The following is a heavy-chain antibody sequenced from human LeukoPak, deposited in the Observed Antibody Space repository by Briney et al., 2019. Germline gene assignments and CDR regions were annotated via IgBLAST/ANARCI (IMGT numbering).Heavy chain of an antibody. D-gene: IGHD3-10*01. CDR1: GYTFTSYN. V-gene: IGHV1-8*01. Sequence: GASVKVSCKASGYTFTSYNINWVRHTPGQGLEGVGWMNPNSGNTGYAQNLQGRNTMTRNTSITTAYLEQSSLRSEDPAVSSCALGLTMFRGVVPGVDYWGQGTLVTVSS. J-gene: IGHJ4*02. CDR2: MNPNSGNT. CDR3: ALGLTMFRGVVPGVDY.